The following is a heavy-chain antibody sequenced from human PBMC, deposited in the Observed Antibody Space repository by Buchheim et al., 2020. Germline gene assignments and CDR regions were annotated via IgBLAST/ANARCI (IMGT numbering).Heavy chain of an antibody. CDR3: ARDLGPSGYFDWFDP. D-gene: IGHD3-22*01. Sequence: QVQLVESGGGVVQPGRSLRLSCAASGFTFSSYAMHWVRQAPGKGLEWVAVISYDGSNKYYADSVKGRFTISRDNSKNTLYLQMNSLRAEDTAAYYCARDLGPSGYFDWFDPWGQGTL. CDR2: ISYDGSNK. V-gene: IGHV3-30*04. CDR1: GFTFSSYA. J-gene: IGHJ5*02.